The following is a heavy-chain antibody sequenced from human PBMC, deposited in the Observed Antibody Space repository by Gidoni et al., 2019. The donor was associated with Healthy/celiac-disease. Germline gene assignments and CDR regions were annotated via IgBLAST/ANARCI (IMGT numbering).Heavy chain of an antibody. D-gene: IGHD3-16*01. CDR2: IYHRGST. CDR3: ARDRFGEGHWFDP. J-gene: IGHJ5*02. Sequence: QVQLQESGPGLVKPSGTLSLPCPVSGGSSSSSNWWSWVRQPPGKGLEWIGEIYHRGSTNYNPSLKSRVTISVDKSKNQFSLKLSSVTAADTAVYYCARDRFGEGHWFDPWGQGTLVTVSS. CDR1: GGSSSSSNW. V-gene: IGHV4-4*02.